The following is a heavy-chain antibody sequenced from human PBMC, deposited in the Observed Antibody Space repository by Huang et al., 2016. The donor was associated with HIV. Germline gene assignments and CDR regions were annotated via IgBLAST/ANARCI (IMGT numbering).Heavy chain of an antibody. Sequence: QVQLVQSGAEVKKPGASVKFSCKASGYTFTTDDMHWVRQAPGHRLEWMGVINAGNGKTKYSQKFQVRVTITRDPSASTAYMELSSLRSDDTAVYYCARGPPPSWFDPWGQGTLVTVSS. V-gene: IGHV1-3*01. CDR1: GYTFTTDD. J-gene: IGHJ5*02. CDR2: INAGNGKT. CDR3: ARGPPPSWFDP.